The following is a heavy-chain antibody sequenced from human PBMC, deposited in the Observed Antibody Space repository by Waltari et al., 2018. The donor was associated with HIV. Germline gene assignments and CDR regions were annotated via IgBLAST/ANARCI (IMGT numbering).Heavy chain of an antibody. D-gene: IGHD3-10*01. V-gene: IGHV2-5*02. CDR2: IYWDDDK. CDR3: AHTPSITMVRGVIRGGGYFDY. Sequence: QITLKESGPTLVKPTQTLTLTCTFSGFSLSPSGVGVGWIRQPPGKALAWLALIYWDDDKRYSPSLKSRLTIPKDTSKSQMVLKMTNMDSVDTATYYCAHTPSITMVRGVIRGGGYFDYWGQGTLVTVSS. J-gene: IGHJ4*02. CDR1: GFSLSPSGVG.